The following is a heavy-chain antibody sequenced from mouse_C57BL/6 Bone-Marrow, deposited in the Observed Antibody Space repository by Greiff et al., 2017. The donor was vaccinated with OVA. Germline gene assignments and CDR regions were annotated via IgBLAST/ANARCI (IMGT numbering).Heavy chain of an antibody. V-gene: IGHV1-26*01. Sequence: VQLQQSGPELVKPGASVKISCKASGYTFTDYYMNWVKQSHGKSLEWIGDINPNNGGTSYNQKFKGKATLTVDKSSSTAYMELRSLTSEDSAVYYCASPRGGYGSSYYFDYWGQGTTLTVSS. CDR1: GYTFTDYY. D-gene: IGHD1-1*01. CDR2: INPNNGGT. J-gene: IGHJ2*01. CDR3: ASPRGGYGSSYYFDY.